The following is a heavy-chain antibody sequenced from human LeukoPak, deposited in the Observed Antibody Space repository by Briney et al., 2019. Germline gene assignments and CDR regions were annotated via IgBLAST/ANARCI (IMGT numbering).Heavy chain of an antibody. Sequence: PGGSLRLSCAASGFTFSNYAMSWVRQAPGEGLEWVSSLDESGSGTYYSDSVRGRFTISRDNSKNTLYLQMNSLRVEDTAVYYCARDHGSSGWYETVDYWGQGTLVTVSS. J-gene: IGHJ4*02. CDR2: LDESGSGT. D-gene: IGHD6-19*01. CDR3: ARDHGSSGWYETVDY. CDR1: GFTFSNYA. V-gene: IGHV3-23*05.